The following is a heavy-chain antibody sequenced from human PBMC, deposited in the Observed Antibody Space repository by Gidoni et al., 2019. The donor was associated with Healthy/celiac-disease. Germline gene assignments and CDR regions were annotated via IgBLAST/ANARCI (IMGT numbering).Heavy chain of an antibody. D-gene: IGHD6-19*01. CDR1: GGSVRSGSYY. J-gene: IGHJ5*02. CDR2: IYYSGST. CDR3: ARDHSRGWYGGDWFDP. V-gene: IGHV4-61*01. Sequence: VQLQESGPGLVKPSATLSLTCTFSGGSVRSGSYYWSWIRQPPGKGLEWIGYIYYSGSTNYNPSLKSRVTISVDTSKNQFSLKLSSVNAADTAVYYWARDHSRGWYGGDWFDPWGQGTLVTVSS.